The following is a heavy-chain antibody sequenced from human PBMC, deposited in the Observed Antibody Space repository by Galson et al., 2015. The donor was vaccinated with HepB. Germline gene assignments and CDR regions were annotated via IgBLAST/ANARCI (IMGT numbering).Heavy chain of an antibody. CDR2: IWYDGSNK. D-gene: IGHD5-12*01. J-gene: IGHJ5*02. V-gene: IGHV3-33*08. CDR3: AREVHIVASGFDP. CDR1: GFTFSSYG. Sequence: SLRLSCAASGFTFSSYGMHWVRQAPGKGLEWVAVIWYDGSNKYYADSVKGRFTISRDNSKNTLYLQMNSLRAEDTAVYYCAREVHIVASGFDPWGQGTLVTVSS.